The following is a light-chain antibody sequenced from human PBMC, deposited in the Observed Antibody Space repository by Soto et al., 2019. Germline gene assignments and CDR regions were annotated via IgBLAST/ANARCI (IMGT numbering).Light chain of an antibody. CDR3: QQYGSSPRA. V-gene: IGKV3-20*01. CDR2: GAS. Sequence: DIVLTQSPGTLSLCPGERATLSCRASQSVNNNYLAWYQQKPGQAPRLLIYGASSRATGIPDRFSGTGSGTDFTLTISRLEPEDFAVYYCQQYGSSPRAFGQGTKLEIK. CDR1: QSVNNNY. J-gene: IGKJ2*01.